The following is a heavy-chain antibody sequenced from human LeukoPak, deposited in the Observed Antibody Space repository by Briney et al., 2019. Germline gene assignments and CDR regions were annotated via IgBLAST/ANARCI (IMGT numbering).Heavy chain of an antibody. J-gene: IGHJ4*02. CDR2: IFYSGST. Sequence: SETLSLTCTVSGGSIHNYYWSWIRQPPGKGLEWIGYIFYSGSTHYNPSLKSRVTMSVDTFKNQFSLNLNSVTAADTAVYYCARGRTFDNWGQGTLVTVSS. CDR3: ARGRTFDN. CDR1: GGSIHNYY. V-gene: IGHV4-59*01.